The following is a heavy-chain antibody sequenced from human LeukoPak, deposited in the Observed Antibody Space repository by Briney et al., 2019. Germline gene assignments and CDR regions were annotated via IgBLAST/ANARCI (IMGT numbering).Heavy chain of an antibody. CDR1: GGTFSSYA. CDR2: IIPIFGTA. D-gene: IGHD3-10*01. CDR3: ARDYGFGELLPYYYDDYGMDV. V-gene: IGHV1-69*06. J-gene: IGHJ6*04. Sequence: SVKVSLMASGGTFSSYAINWVRQAPCQGLEWMGGIIPIFGTANYTKKFQVRVTNTEDKSTSTAYIQLSSLRSEDTAVYYCARDYGFGELLPYYYDDYGMDVWGEGTTVTVSS.